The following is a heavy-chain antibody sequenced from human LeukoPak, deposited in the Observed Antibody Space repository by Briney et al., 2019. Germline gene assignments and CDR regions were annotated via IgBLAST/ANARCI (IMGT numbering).Heavy chain of an antibody. CDR2: ISGSGSST. CDR1: GFTFSSYG. CDR3: EKTYYDILTDAFDI. V-gene: IGHV3-23*01. J-gene: IGHJ3*02. D-gene: IGHD3-9*01. Sequence: GGSLRLSCAASGFTFSSYGMSWVRQAPGKGLDWVSAISGSGSSTYYADSVKGRFTISRDNSKNTLYLQMNSLRAEDTALYYCEKTYYDILTDAFDIWGQGTMVTVSS.